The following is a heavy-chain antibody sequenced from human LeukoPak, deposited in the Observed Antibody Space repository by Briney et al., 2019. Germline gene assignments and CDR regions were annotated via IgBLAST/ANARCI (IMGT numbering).Heavy chain of an antibody. CDR1: GGSISSSNYY. D-gene: IGHD4-17*01. CDR3: ARQSRMTTGYIAY. CDR2: IYYSGTT. J-gene: IGHJ4*02. V-gene: IGHV4-39*01. Sequence: PSETLSLTCTVSGGSISSSNYYWGWIRQPPGKGLEWIGCIYYSGTTYYNPSLKSRVTISVDTSKNQFSLKLSSVTAADTAVYYCARQSRMTTGYIAYWGEGTLVTVSS.